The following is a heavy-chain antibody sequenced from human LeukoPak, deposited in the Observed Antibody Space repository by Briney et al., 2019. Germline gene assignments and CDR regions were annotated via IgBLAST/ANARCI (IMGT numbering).Heavy chain of an antibody. Sequence: SETLSLTCAVYGGSFSGCYWSWIRQPPGKGLEWIGEINHSGSTNYNPSLKSRVTISVDTSKNQFSLKLSSVTAADTAVYYCARGFYYDSSGYPMDVWGQGTTVTVSS. J-gene: IGHJ6*02. D-gene: IGHD3-22*01. CDR1: GGSFSGCY. CDR3: ARGFYYDSSGYPMDV. V-gene: IGHV4-34*01. CDR2: INHSGST.